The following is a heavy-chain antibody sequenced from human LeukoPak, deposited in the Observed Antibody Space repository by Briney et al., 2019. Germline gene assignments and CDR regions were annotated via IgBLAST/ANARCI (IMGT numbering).Heavy chain of an antibody. J-gene: IGHJ4*02. V-gene: IGHV4-34*01. Sequence: SETLSLTCAVYGGPFGVYYWSWVRQPPGKGLEWIGVINHSGSTNYNPSLKSRVTISVDTSKNHFSLKLSSVTAADTAVYYCAGPGAGDLDYWGQGTLVTVSS. D-gene: IGHD3-10*01. CDR1: GGPFGVYY. CDR2: INHSGST. CDR3: AGPGAGDLDY.